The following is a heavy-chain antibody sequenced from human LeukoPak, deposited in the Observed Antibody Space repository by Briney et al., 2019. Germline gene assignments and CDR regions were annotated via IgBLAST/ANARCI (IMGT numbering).Heavy chain of an antibody. D-gene: IGHD6-19*01. CDR2: ISAYNGST. Sequence: ASVKVSCKASGYTFTSYGISWVRQAPGQGLEWMGWISAYNGSTNYAQKLQGRVTMTTDTSTSTAYMELRSLRSDDTAVYYCARDTKGSSGWFFDYWGQGTLVTVSS. V-gene: IGHV1-18*01. CDR1: GYTFTSYG. J-gene: IGHJ4*02. CDR3: ARDTKGSSGWFFDY.